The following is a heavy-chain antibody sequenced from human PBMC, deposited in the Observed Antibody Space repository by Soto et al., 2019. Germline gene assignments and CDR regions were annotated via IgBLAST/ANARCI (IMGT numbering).Heavy chain of an antibody. CDR2: ISYDGSNK. D-gene: IGHD6-19*01. V-gene: IGHV3-30-3*01. CDR3: ARDAEPGTVVAGNLGFDY. Sequence: QVQLVESGGGVVQPGRSLRLSCAASGFTFSSYAMHWVRQAPGKGLEWVAVISYDGSNKYYADSVKGRFTSSRDNSKNTLYLQMNSLRVEDTAVYYCARDAEPGTVVAGNLGFDYWGQGTLVTVSS. J-gene: IGHJ4*02. CDR1: GFTFSSYA.